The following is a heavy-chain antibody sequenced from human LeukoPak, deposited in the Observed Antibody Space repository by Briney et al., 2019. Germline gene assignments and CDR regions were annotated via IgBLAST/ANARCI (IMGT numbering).Heavy chain of an antibody. J-gene: IGHJ5*02. CDR1: GDSVSSNSAA. V-gene: IGHV6-1*01. Sequence: SQTLSLTCAISGDSVSSNSAAWNWIRQSPSRGLEWLGRTYYRSKWYNDYAVSVKSRITINPGTSKNQFSLQLNSVTPEDTAVYYCARENRGVIFPIDMTNWFDPWGQGTLVTVSS. D-gene: IGHD3-16*02. CDR3: ARENRGVIFPIDMTNWFDP. CDR2: TYYRSKWYN.